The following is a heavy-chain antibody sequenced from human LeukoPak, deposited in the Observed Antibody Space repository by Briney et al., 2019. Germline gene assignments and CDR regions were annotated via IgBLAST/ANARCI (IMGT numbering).Heavy chain of an antibody. CDR2: ISAYNGNT. J-gene: IGHJ4*02. Sequence: ASVTVSCTASGYTFTTYGINWVRQAPGQGLEWMGWISAYNGNTNYAQKLQGRVTMTTDTSTSTAYMELRSLRSDDTAVYYCARDLDQYSGRYGGFGHDFWGQGTLVTVSS. V-gene: IGHV1-18*01. CDR1: GYTFTTYG. CDR3: ARDLDQYSGRYGGFGHDF. D-gene: IGHD1-26*01.